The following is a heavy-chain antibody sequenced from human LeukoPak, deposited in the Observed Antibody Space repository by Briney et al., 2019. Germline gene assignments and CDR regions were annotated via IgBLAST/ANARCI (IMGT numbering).Heavy chain of an antibody. J-gene: IGHJ4*02. CDR2: IHNSGRT. Sequence: SPSETLSLTCSVSGGSVSSYYWSWIRQSPGKGLEWIAYIHNSGRTNYNPSLKSRVTGFVDTSKNQVSLRLSSVTAADTAVYYCARHGTISSESYFDYWGQGALVTVSS. D-gene: IGHD1-14*01. CDR3: ARHGTISSESYFDY. V-gene: IGHV4-59*08. CDR1: GGSVSSYY.